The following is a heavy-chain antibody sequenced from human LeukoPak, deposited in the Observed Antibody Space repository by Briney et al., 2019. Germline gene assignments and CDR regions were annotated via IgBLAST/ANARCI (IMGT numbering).Heavy chain of an antibody. J-gene: IGHJ3*02. CDR3: ARGTGQDYAFDI. D-gene: IGHD2-15*01. CDR1: GFTFSSYA. V-gene: IGHV3-23*01. CDR2: ISGSGGST. Sequence: PGGSLRLSCAASGFTFSSYAMSWVRQAPGKGLEWVPAISGSGGSTYYADSVKGRFTISRDNSKNTLYLQMNSLRAEDTAVYYCARGTGQDYAFDIWGQGTMVTVSS.